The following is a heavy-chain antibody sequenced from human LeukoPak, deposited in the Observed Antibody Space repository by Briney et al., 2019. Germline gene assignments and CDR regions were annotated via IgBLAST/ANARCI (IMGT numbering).Heavy chain of an antibody. CDR3: ARASRITMVRGVIGPDY. V-gene: IGHV3-33*01. CDR1: GFTFSSYG. D-gene: IGHD3-10*01. CDR2: IWYDGSNK. J-gene: IGHJ4*02. Sequence: GGSLRLSCAASGFTFSSYGMHWVRQAPGKGLEWVAVIWYDGSNKYYADSVKGRFTISRDNSKNTLYLQMNSPRAEDTAVYYCARASRITMVRGVIGPDYWGQGTLVTVSS.